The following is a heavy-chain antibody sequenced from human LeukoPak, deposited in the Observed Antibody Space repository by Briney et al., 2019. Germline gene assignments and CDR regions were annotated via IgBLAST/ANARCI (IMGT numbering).Heavy chain of an antibody. Sequence: GGSLRLSCAASGFTFSSYSMNWVRQAPGKGLEWVSSISSSSSYIYYADSVKGRFTISRDNAKNSLYLQMNSLRAEDTAVYYCARDPETVFGVATMRYFDYWGQGTLVTVSS. D-gene: IGHD3-3*01. J-gene: IGHJ4*02. CDR3: ARDPETVFGVATMRYFDY. V-gene: IGHV3-21*01. CDR1: GFTFSSYS. CDR2: ISSSSSYI.